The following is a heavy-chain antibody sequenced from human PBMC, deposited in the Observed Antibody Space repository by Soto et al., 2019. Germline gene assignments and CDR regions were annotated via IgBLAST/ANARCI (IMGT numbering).Heavy chain of an antibody. CDR2: IYYSGST. V-gene: IGHV4-31*03. D-gene: IGHD2-2*01. Sequence: QVQLQESGPGLVKPSQTLSLTCTVSGGSISSGGYYWSWIRQHPGKGLEWIGYIYYSGSTYYNPSLKSRVTISVATSKNQFSLTLSSVTAADTAVYYCARVSTHYYYGMDVWGQGTTVTVSS. J-gene: IGHJ6*02. CDR3: ARVSTHYYYGMDV. CDR1: GGSISSGGYY.